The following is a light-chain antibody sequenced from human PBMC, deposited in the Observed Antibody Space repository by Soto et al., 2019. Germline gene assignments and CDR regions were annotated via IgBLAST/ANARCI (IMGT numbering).Light chain of an antibody. CDR1: SSDVGGYNY. Sequence: QSALTQPASVSGSPGQSITISCTGTSSDVGGYNYVSWYQHHPGKAPKLMIYDVTNRPSGVSNSFSGSKSGNTASLTISGRQVEDEADYYCTSYTTSSPYVVFGGGTKLTVL. CDR2: DVT. V-gene: IGLV2-14*03. CDR3: TSYTTSSPYVV. J-gene: IGLJ2*01.